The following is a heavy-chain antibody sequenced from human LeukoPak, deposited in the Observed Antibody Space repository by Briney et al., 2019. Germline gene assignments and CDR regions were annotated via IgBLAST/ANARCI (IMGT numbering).Heavy chain of an antibody. J-gene: IGHJ4*02. CDR3: ASPSGASSS. D-gene: IGHD3-10*01. V-gene: IGHV4-4*02. Sequence: PSGTLSLTCAVSGASISSDPGWSWLRQSPEKGLEWLGDIFHSGSTHYNPSLKSRVTMSVDKSKNQFSLRLTSVTAADTAVYYCASPSGASSSWGQGLLVTVSS. CDR2: IFHSGST. CDR1: GASISSDPG.